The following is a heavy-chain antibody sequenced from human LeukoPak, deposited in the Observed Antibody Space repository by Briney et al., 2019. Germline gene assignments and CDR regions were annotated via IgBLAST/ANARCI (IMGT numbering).Heavy chain of an antibody. CDR3: ARWEHIVVVTATYRDY. V-gene: IGHV4-30-4*01. Sequence: SETLSLTCTVSGGSISSGDYCWSWIRHPPGKGLEWIGYIYYSGSTYYNPSLKSRVTISVNTSKNQFSLKLSSVTAADTAVYYWARWEHIVVVTATYRDYWGQGTLVTVSS. D-gene: IGHD2-21*02. CDR2: IYYSGST. J-gene: IGHJ4*02. CDR1: GGSISSGDYC.